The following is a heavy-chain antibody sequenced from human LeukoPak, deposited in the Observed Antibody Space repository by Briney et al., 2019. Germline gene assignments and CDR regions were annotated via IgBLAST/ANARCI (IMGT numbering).Heavy chain of an antibody. V-gene: IGHV3-33*01. D-gene: IGHD6-19*01. CDR1: GFTFSSHG. J-gene: IGHJ4*02. CDR3: ARDRSIAVVYYFDY. CDR2: IWYDGSNK. Sequence: GGSLRLSCAASGFTFSSHGMHWVRQAPGKGLEWVAVIWYDGSNKYYADSVKGRFTISRDNSKNTLYLQMNSLRAEDTAVYYCARDRSIAVVYYFDYWGQGTLVTVSS.